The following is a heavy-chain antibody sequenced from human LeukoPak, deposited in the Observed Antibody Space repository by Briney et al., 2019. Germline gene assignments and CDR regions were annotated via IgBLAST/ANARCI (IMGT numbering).Heavy chain of an antibody. J-gene: IGHJ4*02. CDR2: IRSKANSYAT. Sequence: GRSLRLFCAPSGFTFSVSAMHSARQASGKGLEWVGRIRSKANSYATAYAASVKGRFTISRDDSKNTAYLQMNSLKTEDTAVYYCTRQSSGYSVWGQGTLVTVSS. CDR3: TRQSSGYSV. D-gene: IGHD3-22*01. CDR1: GFTFSVSA. V-gene: IGHV3-73*01.